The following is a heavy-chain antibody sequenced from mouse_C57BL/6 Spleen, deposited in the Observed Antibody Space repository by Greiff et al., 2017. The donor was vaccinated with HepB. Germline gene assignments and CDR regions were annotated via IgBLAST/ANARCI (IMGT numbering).Heavy chain of an antibody. J-gene: IGHJ4*01. CDR1: GYTFTSYW. V-gene: IGHV1-55*01. Sequence: QVQLQQPGAELVKPGASVKMSCKASGYTFTSYWITWVKQRPGQGLEWIGDIYPGSGSTNYNEKFKSKATLTVDTSSSTAYMQLSSLTSEDSAVYYCARGTYYNNYAMDYWGQGTSVTVSS. D-gene: IGHD2-12*01. CDR3: ARGTYYNNYAMDY. CDR2: IYPGSGST.